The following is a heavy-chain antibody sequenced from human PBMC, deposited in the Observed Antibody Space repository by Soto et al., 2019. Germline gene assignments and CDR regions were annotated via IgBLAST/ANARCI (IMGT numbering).Heavy chain of an antibody. D-gene: IGHD7-27*01. CDR2: ISYGGGTT. V-gene: IGHV3-23*01. Sequence: PGGSLRLSCAASGFTFSDYYMSWIRQAPGRGLEWVSAISYGGGTTYYADSVKGRFTISRDNSKNTLFLQMNSLRAEDAAVYYCALSPTGVDSWGQGTLVTVSS. CDR1: GFTFSDYY. CDR3: ALSPTGVDS. J-gene: IGHJ4*02.